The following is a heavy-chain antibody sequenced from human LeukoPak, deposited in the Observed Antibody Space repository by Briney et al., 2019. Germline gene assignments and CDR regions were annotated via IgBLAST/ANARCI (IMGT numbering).Heavy chain of an antibody. V-gene: IGHV3-7*01. J-gene: IGHJ4*02. CDR2: IKEDGGQK. CDR3: ATGGPMGSS. D-gene: IGHD3-10*01. CDR1: GGSISSSNYY. Sequence: PSETLSLTCTVSGGSISSSNYYWGWIRQSPGKGLEWVAGIKEDGGQKDYVASVRGRFTISRDNARNSLYLQMNNLRADDTAVYYCATGGPMGSSWGQGTLVIVSA.